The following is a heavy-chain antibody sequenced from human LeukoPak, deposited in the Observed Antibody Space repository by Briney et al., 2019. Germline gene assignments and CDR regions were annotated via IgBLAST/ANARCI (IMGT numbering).Heavy chain of an antibody. CDR1: GFTFSNYW. CDR2: IDQHGTEE. Sequence: GGSLRLSCAASGFTFSNYWMNWFRQAPGKGLEWVANIDQHGTEENYVDSVEGRFTISRDNADNSLYLHMNSLRAEDTAVYFCTKDHDSTGYPTSDYWGQGTLVTVSS. D-gene: IGHD3-22*01. CDR3: TKDHDSTGYPTSDY. J-gene: IGHJ4*02. V-gene: IGHV3-7*03.